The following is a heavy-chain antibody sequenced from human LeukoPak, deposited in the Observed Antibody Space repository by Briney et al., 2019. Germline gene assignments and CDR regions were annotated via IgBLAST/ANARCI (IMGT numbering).Heavy chain of an antibody. J-gene: IGHJ4*02. Sequence: PGGSLRLSCAACVFTFISYEMNGVRQARGKGLEGVSYISSSGSTIYYADAVKGRFTISRDNAKNALYLQMNRLRAEDTAVYYCFCLDVASWGQGTQATVSS. CDR2: ISSSGSTI. CDR1: VFTFISYE. D-gene: IGHD3-16*01. CDR3: FCLDVAS. V-gene: IGHV3-48*03.